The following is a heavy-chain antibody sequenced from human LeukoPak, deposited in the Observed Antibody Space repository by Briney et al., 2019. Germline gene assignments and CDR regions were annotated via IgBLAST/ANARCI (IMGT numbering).Heavy chain of an antibody. V-gene: IGHV3-21*01. J-gene: IGHJ5*02. Sequence: GGSLRLSCAASGFTSSNYAMNWVRQAPGKGLEWVSSISSSSSYIYYADSVKGRFTISRDNAKNSLYLQMNSLRAEDTAVYYCARDLRYYYDSSGYKGGTWGQGTLVTVSS. CDR3: ARDLRYYYDSSGYKGGT. D-gene: IGHD3-22*01. CDR2: ISSSSSYI. CDR1: GFTSSNYA.